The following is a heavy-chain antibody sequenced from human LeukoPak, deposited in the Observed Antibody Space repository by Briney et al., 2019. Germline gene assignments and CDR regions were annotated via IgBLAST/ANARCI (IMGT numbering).Heavy chain of an antibody. CDR1: GGSMSNIYY. J-gene: IGHJ4*02. CDR2: IYHSGST. D-gene: IGHD5-18*01. CDR3: ARDGAPGYSYGTHFDY. Sequence: PSETLSLTCNVSGGSMSNIYYWGWIRQPPGKGLEWIGYIYHSGSTYYNPSLKSRVTISVDTSKNQFSLKLSSVTAADTAVYYCARDGAPGYSYGTHFDYWGQGTLVTVSS. V-gene: IGHV4-38-2*02.